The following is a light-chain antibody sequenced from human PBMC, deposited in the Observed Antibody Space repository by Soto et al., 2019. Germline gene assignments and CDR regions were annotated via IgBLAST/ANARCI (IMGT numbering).Light chain of an antibody. V-gene: IGKV3-15*01. J-gene: IGKJ2*01. CDR2: GAS. CDR3: QQYDNWPPYT. Sequence: EIVMTQSPATLSVSPGERATLSWRASHSVSSNLAWYQHKPGQAPRLLIYGASTRATGIPARFIGSGSGTEFTLTISSLQSEDFAVYYCQQYDNWPPYTFGQGTKLEIK. CDR1: HSVSSN.